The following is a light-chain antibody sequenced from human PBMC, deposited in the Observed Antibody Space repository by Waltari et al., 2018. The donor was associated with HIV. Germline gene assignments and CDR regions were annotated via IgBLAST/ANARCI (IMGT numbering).Light chain of an antibody. J-gene: IGLJ3*02. CDR2: DVT. V-gene: IGLV2-11*01. CDR1: SSDVGGYNY. CDR3: CSYAGGYTLV. Sequence: QSALTQPRSVSGSPGQSVTISCTGTSSDVGGYNYVSWYQQHPGKAPRLMIYDVTKRPSGVPDRVSGSKSGNTASLTISGLQAEDEADYFCCSYAGGYTLVFGGGTKLTVL.